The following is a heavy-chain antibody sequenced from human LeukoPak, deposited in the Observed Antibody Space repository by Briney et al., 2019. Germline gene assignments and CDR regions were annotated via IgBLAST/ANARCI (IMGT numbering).Heavy chain of an antibody. D-gene: IGHD4-17*01. CDR3: TTVGYDYGDVLFDY. Sequence: GGSLRLSCAASGFTFSNAWMSWVRQAPGKGLEWVGRIKSKTDGGTTDYAAPVKGRFTISRDDSKNTLYLQMNSLKTEDTALYYSTTVGYDYGDVLFDYWGQGTLVTVSS. CDR1: GFTFSNAW. CDR2: IKSKTDGGTT. J-gene: IGHJ4*02. V-gene: IGHV3-15*01.